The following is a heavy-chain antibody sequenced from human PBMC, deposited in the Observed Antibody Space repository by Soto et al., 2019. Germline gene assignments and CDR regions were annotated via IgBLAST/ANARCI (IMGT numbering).Heavy chain of an antibody. V-gene: IGHV3-21*01. J-gene: IGHJ3*01. Sequence: EMQLVESGGGLVKPGGSLRLSCAGTGFTFSSYSMNWVRQAPGKGLEWVSCVSSSSSYIFYADSVKGRFTISRDNANDSLHLQMNSLRAEDTAVYYCARGGGYYDASGYNRDTFDLWGQGTMVTVSS. D-gene: IGHD3-22*01. CDR3: ARGGGYYDASGYNRDTFDL. CDR2: VSSSSSYI. CDR1: GFTFSSYS.